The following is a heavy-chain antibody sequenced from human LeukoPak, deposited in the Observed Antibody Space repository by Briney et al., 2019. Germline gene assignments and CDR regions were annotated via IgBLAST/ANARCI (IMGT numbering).Heavy chain of an antibody. CDR3: AGKTDY. J-gene: IGHJ4*02. Sequence: PSETLSFTCTVSGASIRSSSNYWGWIRQPPGKGLEWIGSVYHSGSTYYNPSLKSRVTISLDTSKNQFSLRLSSVTAADTAVYYCAGKTDYWGQGTLVTVSS. CDR1: GASIRSSSNY. CDR2: VYHSGST. V-gene: IGHV4-39*07.